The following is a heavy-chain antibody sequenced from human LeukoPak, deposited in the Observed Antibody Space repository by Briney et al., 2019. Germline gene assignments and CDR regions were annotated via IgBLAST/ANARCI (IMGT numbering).Heavy chain of an antibody. Sequence: SETLSLTCTVSNYSITSGYYWGWIRQPPGKGLEWIGSTYYSGSTYCNPSLKSRVIISVDTSKNQFSLKLSSVTAADTAVYYCARVKSWGILTGYYSYLDVWGKGTTVTVSS. J-gene: IGHJ6*03. CDR2: TYYSGST. V-gene: IGHV4-38-2*02. CDR3: ARVKSWGILTGYYSYLDV. CDR1: NYSITSGYY. D-gene: IGHD3-9*01.